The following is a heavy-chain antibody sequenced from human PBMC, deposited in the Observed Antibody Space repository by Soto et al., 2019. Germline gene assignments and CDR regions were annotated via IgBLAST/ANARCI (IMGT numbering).Heavy chain of an antibody. CDR2: ISGSGQTT. Sequence: PGGSLRLSCAGSGFTFSRFAMSWVRQVPGKGLEWVSAISGSGQTTYYADSVKGRFTVSRDNSNNTLYLQMNSLRAEDTAVYYCAKDQRKPAIFGVVTLSWGRGTLVTVSS. V-gene: IGHV3-23*01. CDR1: GFTFSRFA. CDR3: AKDQRKPAIFGVVTLS. D-gene: IGHD3-3*01. J-gene: IGHJ5*02.